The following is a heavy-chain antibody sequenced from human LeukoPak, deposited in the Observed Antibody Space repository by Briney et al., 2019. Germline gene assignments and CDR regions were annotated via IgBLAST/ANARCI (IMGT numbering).Heavy chain of an antibody. V-gene: IGHV1-18*01. CDR1: GYTFTSYG. J-gene: IGHJ3*02. CDR2: IGAYNGNA. CDR3: ARGLEPQGPDDAFDI. Sequence: ASVNVSCKASGYTFTSYGISWVRQATGQGLERMGWIGAYNGNANYAQKLQGRVTMTTDTSTSTAYMELRSLRSDDTAVYYCARGLEPQGPDDAFDIWGQGTMVTVSS. D-gene: IGHD1-14*01.